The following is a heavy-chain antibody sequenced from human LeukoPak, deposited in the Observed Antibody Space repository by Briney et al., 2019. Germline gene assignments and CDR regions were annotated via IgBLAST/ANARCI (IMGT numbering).Heavy chain of an antibody. CDR1: GAAITNYY. V-gene: IGHV4-59*01. J-gene: IGHJ4*02. CDR2: IYYSGST. CDR3: ARDHGY. Sequence: PSETLSLTCTVSGAAITNYYLSWIRQPPGKGLEWIGYIYYSGSTNYNPSLKSRVTISVDTSKNQFSLKLSSVTAADTAVYYCARDHGYWGQGTLVTVSS.